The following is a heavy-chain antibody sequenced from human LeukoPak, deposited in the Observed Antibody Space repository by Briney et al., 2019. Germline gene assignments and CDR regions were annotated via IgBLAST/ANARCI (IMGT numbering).Heavy chain of an antibody. J-gene: IGHJ4*02. V-gene: IGHV3-7*01. CDR1: GFTFSSYW. Sequence: PGGSLRLSCAASGFTFSSYWMSWVRQAPGKGLEWVANIKQDGSEKYYVDSVKGRFTISRDNAKNSLYLQMNSLRAEDTAVYYCARDLHYYDFWSGYSFYFDYWGQGTLVTVSS. CDR2: IKQDGSEK. D-gene: IGHD3-3*01. CDR3: ARDLHYYDFWSGYSFYFDY.